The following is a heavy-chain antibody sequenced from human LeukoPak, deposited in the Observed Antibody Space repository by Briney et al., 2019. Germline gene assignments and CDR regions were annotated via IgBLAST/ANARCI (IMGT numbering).Heavy chain of an antibody. V-gene: IGHV4-61*02. J-gene: IGHJ5*02. D-gene: IGHD3-22*01. CDR2: IYTSGST. Sequence: SETLSLTCTVSGGSISSGCYYWSWIRQPAGKGLEWIGRIYTSGSTNYNPSLKSRVTITVDTSKNQFSLKLSSVTAADTAVYYCARESPYYYDSSGYTWGQGTLVTVSS. CDR1: GGSISSGCYY. CDR3: ARESPYYYDSSGYT.